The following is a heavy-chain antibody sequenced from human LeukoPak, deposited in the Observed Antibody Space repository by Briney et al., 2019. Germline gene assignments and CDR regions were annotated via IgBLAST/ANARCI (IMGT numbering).Heavy chain of an antibody. CDR3: AKKRVITTPDAIDWYFDL. Sequence: PGGSLRLSCAAFGFTFTAYSINWVRQAPGKGLEWVSYISRDSSTIYYADSVKGRFTISRDNSENTLFLQMNNLGAEDTALYYCAKKRVITTPDAIDWYFDLWGRGTLVTVPS. V-gene: IGHV3-48*01. J-gene: IGHJ2*01. D-gene: IGHD1-1*01. CDR2: ISRDSSTI. CDR1: GFTFTAYS.